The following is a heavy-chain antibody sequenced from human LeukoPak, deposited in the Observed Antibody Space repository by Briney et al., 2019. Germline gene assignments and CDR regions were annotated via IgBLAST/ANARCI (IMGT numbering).Heavy chain of an antibody. CDR3: AREGWSSSWYDYYGMDV. J-gene: IGHJ6*02. V-gene: IGHV4-30-4*01. D-gene: IGHD6-13*01. CDR2: IYYSGST. CDR1: GGSISSGDYY. Sequence: SETLSLTCTVSGGSISSGDYYWSWIRQPPGKGLEWIGYIYYSGSTYYNPSLKSRVAISVDTSKNQFSLKLSSVTAADTAVYYCAREGWSSSWYDYYGMDVWGQGTTVTVSS.